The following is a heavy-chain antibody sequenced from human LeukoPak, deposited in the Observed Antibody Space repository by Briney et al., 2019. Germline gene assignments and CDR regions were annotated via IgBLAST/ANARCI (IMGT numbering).Heavy chain of an antibody. J-gene: IGHJ4*02. Sequence: SETLSLTCAVYGGSFSGYYWSWIRQPPGKGLEWIGSIYYSGSTYYNPSLKSRVTISVDTSKNQFSLNLTSVTAADTAVYYCARPRLLYGSGPILVWGQGNLVTVSS. CDR2: IYYSGST. V-gene: IGHV4-34*01. CDR1: GGSFSGYY. D-gene: IGHD3-10*01. CDR3: ARPRLLYGSGPILV.